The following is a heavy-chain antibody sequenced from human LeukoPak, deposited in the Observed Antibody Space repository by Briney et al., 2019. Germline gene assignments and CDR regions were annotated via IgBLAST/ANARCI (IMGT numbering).Heavy chain of an antibody. D-gene: IGHD5-18*01. CDR1: GFTFSSYN. CDR2: IGTSNSYI. V-gene: IGHV3-21*01. Sequence: PRGSLRLSCVVSGFTFSSYNMNWVRQAPGKGLEWVSSIGTSNSYIYYADSVTGRFTISRDNAKNSLYLQMNSLRADDTAVYFCARRATTERGHSYGLDYWGQGTLVTVSS. CDR3: ARRATTERGHSYGLDY. J-gene: IGHJ4*02.